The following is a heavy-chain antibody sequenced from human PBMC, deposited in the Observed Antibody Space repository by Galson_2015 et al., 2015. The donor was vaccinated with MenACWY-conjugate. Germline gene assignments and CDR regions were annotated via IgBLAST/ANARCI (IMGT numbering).Heavy chain of an antibody. D-gene: IGHD1-26*01. V-gene: IGHV3-74*01. CDR3: ATAGSYRFVY. Sequence: SLRLSCAPSGVTVSTYWMHWVRQAPGKGLEWVSRIDPDGSTTDYAESMKGRFTISRDNAKNTLFLQIHSLRVEDTAVYYCATAGSYRFVYWGQGALVTVSS. CDR2: IDPDGSTT. J-gene: IGHJ4*02. CDR1: GVTVSTYW.